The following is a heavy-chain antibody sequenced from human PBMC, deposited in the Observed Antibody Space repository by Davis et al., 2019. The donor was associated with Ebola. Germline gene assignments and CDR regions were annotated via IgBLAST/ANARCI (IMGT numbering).Heavy chain of an antibody. J-gene: IGHJ4*02. Sequence: ASVTVSCKASGYTFTSYALHWVRQAPGQRLEWMGWINAGNGNTKYSQKFQGRVTITSDTSASKAYMELSSLRSEDTPVYYCARITGTDGDYWGQGTLVTVSS. V-gene: IGHV1-3*01. CDR1: GYTFTSYA. CDR2: INAGNGNT. CDR3: ARITGTDGDY. D-gene: IGHD1-1*01.